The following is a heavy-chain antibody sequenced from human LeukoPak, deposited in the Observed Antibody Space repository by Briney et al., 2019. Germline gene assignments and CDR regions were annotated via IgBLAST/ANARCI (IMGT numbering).Heavy chain of an antibody. CDR2: IRDDGSNK. Sequence: GFTFSSYGXHWVRQAPGKGLXWVAFIRDDGSNKYYADSVKGRFTISRDNSKNTLYMQMNSLRAEDTAVYYCAKARSYYASSGYDYWGQGTLVTVSS. D-gene: IGHD3-22*01. CDR1: GFTFSSYG. J-gene: IGHJ4*02. CDR3: AKARSYYASSGYDY. V-gene: IGHV3-30*02.